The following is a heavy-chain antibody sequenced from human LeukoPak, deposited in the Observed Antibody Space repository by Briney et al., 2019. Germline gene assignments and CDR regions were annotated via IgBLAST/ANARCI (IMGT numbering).Heavy chain of an antibody. V-gene: IGHV1-3*01. J-gene: IGHJ6*02. CDR3: ARAGSSSSWFPYYYYGMDV. Sequence: KFQGRVTITRDTSASTAYMELSSLRSEDTAVYYCARAGSSSSWFPYYYYGMDVWGQGTTVTVSS. D-gene: IGHD6-13*01.